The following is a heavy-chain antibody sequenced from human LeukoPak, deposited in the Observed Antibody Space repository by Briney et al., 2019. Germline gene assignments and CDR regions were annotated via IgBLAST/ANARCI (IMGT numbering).Heavy chain of an antibody. CDR3: ATATPPNWFDP. CDR2: VNPGDGET. CDR1: GYTFTGYY. V-gene: IGHV1-69-2*01. D-gene: IGHD2-15*01. J-gene: IGHJ5*02. Sequence: ASVKLSCTVSGYTFTGYYMRWVRQPPGKGLEWMGLVNPGDGETIYAEKFQGRVTITAHTSTDTAYMELSSLRSEDTAVYYCATATPPNWFDPWGQGTLVTVSS.